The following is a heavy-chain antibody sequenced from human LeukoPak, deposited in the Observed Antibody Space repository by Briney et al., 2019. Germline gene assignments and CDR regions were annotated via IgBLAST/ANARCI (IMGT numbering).Heavy chain of an antibody. CDR1: GFTFSSYG. J-gene: IGHJ4*02. CDR3: AREGITLLQGVFDF. CDR2: IRYDGSNK. Sequence: GGSLRLSCAASGFTFSSYGMHWVRQAPGKGLEWVAFIRYDGSNKYYADSVKGRFTISRDNAKNSLFLQMNSLRAEDTAVFYCAREGITLLQGVFDFWGQGTPVTVSS. V-gene: IGHV3-30*02. D-gene: IGHD3-10*01.